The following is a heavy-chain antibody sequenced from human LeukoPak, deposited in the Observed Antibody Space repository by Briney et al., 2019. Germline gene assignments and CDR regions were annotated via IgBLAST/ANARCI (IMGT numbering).Heavy chain of an antibody. CDR1: GFTFSSYS. Sequence: GSLRLSCAASGFTFSSYSMNWVRQAPGKGLEWVSSISSSSSYIYYADSVKGRFTISRDNAKNSLYLQMTSLRAEDTAVYYCARSFLSIAAAATDYWGQGTLVTVSS. CDR2: ISSSSSYI. CDR3: ARSFLSIAAAATDY. D-gene: IGHD6-13*01. V-gene: IGHV3-21*01. J-gene: IGHJ4*02.